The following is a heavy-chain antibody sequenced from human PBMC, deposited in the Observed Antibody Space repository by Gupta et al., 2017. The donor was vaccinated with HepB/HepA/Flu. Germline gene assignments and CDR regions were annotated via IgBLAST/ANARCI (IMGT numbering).Heavy chain of an antibody. CDR1: GLTFTRYA. Sequence: EVQLLESGGGLVQPGGSLRLSCEASGLTFTRYAMSWVRQAPGKGLEWVSRISGSGGTTDYADSVKGRFTISRDNSKNTLYLQMNSLRADDTAIYHCARGLEYSSLWGQGTLVTVSS. D-gene: IGHD6-6*01. CDR2: ISGSGGTT. CDR3: ARGLEYSSL. J-gene: IGHJ4*02. V-gene: IGHV3-23*01.